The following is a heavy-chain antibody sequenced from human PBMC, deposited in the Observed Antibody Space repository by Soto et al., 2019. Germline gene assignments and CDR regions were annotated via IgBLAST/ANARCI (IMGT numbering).Heavy chain of an antibody. Sequence: PSETLSLTCTVSSDSISSCYWSWIRQPPGKRLEWIGYISYSGSTDYNPSLKSRVTISGDTSKNQFSLKVSSVTAADTAVYYCATLSTGYYYYGMDVWGQGTTVTVSS. CDR1: SDSISSCY. CDR2: ISYSGST. V-gene: IGHV4-59*01. D-gene: IGHD4-4*01. CDR3: ATLSTGYYYYGMDV. J-gene: IGHJ6*02.